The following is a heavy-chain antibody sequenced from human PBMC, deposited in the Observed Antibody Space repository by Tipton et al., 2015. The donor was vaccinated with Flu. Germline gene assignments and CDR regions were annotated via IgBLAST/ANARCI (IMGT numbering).Heavy chain of an antibody. V-gene: IGHV4-59*01. J-gene: IGHJ4*02. D-gene: IGHD2-15*01. Sequence: TLSLTCTVSGGSISSYSWSWIRQPPGKGLEWIGYIYYSGSTNYNPPLKSRVTISVDTSKNQFSLKLSSVTAADTAVYYCARGVLHFDYWGQGTLVTVSS. CDR1: GGSISSYS. CDR2: IYYSGST. CDR3: ARGVLHFDY.